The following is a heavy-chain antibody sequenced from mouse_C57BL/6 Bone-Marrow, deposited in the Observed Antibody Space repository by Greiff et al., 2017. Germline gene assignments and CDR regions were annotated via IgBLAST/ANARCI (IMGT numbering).Heavy chain of an antibody. D-gene: IGHD3-1*01. CDR1: GFTFSDYY. CDR2: ISNGGGST. CDR3: ARHGAKVLYAMDY. J-gene: IGHJ4*01. V-gene: IGHV5-12*01. Sequence: EVQVVESGGGLVQPGGSLKLSCAASGFTFSDYYMYWVRQTPEKRLEWVAYISNGGGSTYYPDTVKGRFTISRDTAKNTLYLQMSRLKSEDTAMYYCARHGAKVLYAMDYWGQGTSVTVSS.